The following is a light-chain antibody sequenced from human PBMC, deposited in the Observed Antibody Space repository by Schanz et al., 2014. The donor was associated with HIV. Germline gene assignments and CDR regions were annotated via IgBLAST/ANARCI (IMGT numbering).Light chain of an antibody. CDR2: WAS. CDR3: QHYYSYPCT. CDR1: QSVLYSSNNKNY. J-gene: IGKJ2*02. V-gene: IGKV4-1*01. Sequence: DIVMTQSPDSLAVSLGERATIHCKSSQSVLYSSNNKNYLAWYQQKPGQPPKLLIYWASTRESGVPDRFSGSGSGTDFTLTISSLQPDDFATYYCQHYYSYPCTFGQGTELESK.